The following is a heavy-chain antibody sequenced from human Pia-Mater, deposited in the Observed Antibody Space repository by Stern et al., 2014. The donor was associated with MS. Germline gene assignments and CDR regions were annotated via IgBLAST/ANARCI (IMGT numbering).Heavy chain of an antibody. CDR2: IYYSGRN. V-gene: IGHV4-30-4*01. J-gene: IGHJ4*02. CDR3: ARMKTGLRENRGFDF. D-gene: IGHD4-17*01. CDR1: GDSINSGDFH. Sequence: QVQLQESGPGLVKPSETLSLTCTVSGDSINSGDFHWSWVRQSPGKGLEXIGYIYYSGRNYNNPSLKSRVTMSIDTSTNQFSLNLTSVTAADTALYFCARMKTGLRENRGFDFWGQGTQVTVSS.